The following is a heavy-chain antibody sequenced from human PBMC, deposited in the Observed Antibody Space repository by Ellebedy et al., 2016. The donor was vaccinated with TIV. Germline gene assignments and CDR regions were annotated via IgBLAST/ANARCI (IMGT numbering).Heavy chain of an antibody. D-gene: IGHD3-10*01. CDR2: FDPEDGET. CDR3: ATGGHYYGSGTRGLYYYYGMDV. CDR1: GYTLTELS. J-gene: IGHJ6*02. Sequence: ASVKVSCXVSGYTLTELSMHWVRQAPGKGLEWMGGFDPEDGETIYAQKFQGRVTMTEDTSTDTAYMELSSLRSEDTAVYYCATGGHYYGSGTRGLYYYYGMDVWGQGTTVTVSS. V-gene: IGHV1-24*01.